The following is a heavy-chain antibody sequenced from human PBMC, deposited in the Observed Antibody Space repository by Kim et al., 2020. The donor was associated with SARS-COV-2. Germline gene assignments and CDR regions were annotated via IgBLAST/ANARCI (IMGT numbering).Heavy chain of an antibody. CDR2: IYYSGST. V-gene: IGHV4-39*01. CDR3: ARHDGSSGWSRLDY. D-gene: IGHD6-19*01. Sequence: SETLSLTCTVSGGSISSSSYYWGWIRQPPGKGLEWIGSIYYSGSTYYNPSLKSRVTISVDTSKNQFSLKLSSVTAADTAVYYCARHDGSSGWSRLDYWGQGTLVTVSS. CDR1: GGSISSSSYY. J-gene: IGHJ4*02.